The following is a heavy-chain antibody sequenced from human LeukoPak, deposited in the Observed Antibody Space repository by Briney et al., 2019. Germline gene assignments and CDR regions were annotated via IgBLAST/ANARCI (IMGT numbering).Heavy chain of an antibody. Sequence: GGSLRLSCAASGFTFSSYSMNWVRQAPGEGLEWVSSISSSSSYIYYAGSVKGRFTISRDNAKNSLYLQMNSLRAEDTAVYYCASEGDYVAFDIWGQGTMVTVSS. V-gene: IGHV3-21*01. D-gene: IGHD4-17*01. CDR3: ASEGDYVAFDI. J-gene: IGHJ3*02. CDR1: GFTFSSYS. CDR2: ISSSSSYI.